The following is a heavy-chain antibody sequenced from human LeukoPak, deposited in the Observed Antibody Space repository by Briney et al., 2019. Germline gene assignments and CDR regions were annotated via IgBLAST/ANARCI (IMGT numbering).Heavy chain of an antibody. D-gene: IGHD6-13*01. Sequence: SETLSLTCAVSGGSISSGTYSWSSIRQPPGKGLEWIGYIYQSGTTYYNPSLKSRVTISVDRSKNQVSLKLSSVTAADTAVYYCARVSGSWEALDYWGQGTLVTVSS. CDR1: GGSISSGTYS. V-gene: IGHV4-30-2*01. CDR3: ARVSGSWEALDY. CDR2: IYQSGTT. J-gene: IGHJ4*02.